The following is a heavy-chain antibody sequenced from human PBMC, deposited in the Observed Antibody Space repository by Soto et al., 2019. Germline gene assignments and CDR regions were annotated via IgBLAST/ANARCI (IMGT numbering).Heavy chain of an antibody. Sequence: GGSLRLSCTASGYTFSDYSMNWLRQAPGKGLEWLSYIGTDCTTIYYADSLKGRFTISRDNAKNTLFLQMNSLKVEDTAVYYCAKGGWGSPVDYWGQGTLVTVSS. CDR2: IGTDCTTI. CDR3: AKGGWGSPVDY. CDR1: GYTFSDYS. V-gene: IGHV3-48*01. D-gene: IGHD3-16*01. J-gene: IGHJ4*02.